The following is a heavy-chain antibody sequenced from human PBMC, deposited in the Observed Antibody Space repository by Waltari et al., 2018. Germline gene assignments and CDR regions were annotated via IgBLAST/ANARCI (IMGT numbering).Heavy chain of an antibody. D-gene: IGHD3-16*01. Sequence: QVQLQQWGAGLLKPSATLSLTCAVYGGSFSGYYWSWIRQPPGKGLEWIGEINHSGSTNYNPSLKSRVTISVDTSKNQFSLKLSSVTAADTAVYYCARGMEGADAFDIWGQGTMVTVSS. V-gene: IGHV4-34*01. J-gene: IGHJ3*02. CDR2: INHSGST. CDR3: ARGMEGADAFDI. CDR1: GGSFSGYY.